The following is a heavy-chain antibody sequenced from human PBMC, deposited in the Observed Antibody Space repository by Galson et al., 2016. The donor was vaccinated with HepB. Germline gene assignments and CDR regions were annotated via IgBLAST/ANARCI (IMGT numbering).Heavy chain of an antibody. D-gene: IGHD6-19*01. V-gene: IGHV3-30*03. J-gene: IGHJ4*02. CDR1: GFSFSTYA. CDR3: AREGAEMAVAGTAFDY. CDR2: ISYDGGYS. Sequence: SLRLSCAASGFSFSTYAMHWVRQAPGKGLEWVALISYDGGYSSYADSVKGRFTISRDNSKKTLYLQMNSLRAEDTAVYYCAREGAEMAVAGTAFDYWGQGTLVTVSS.